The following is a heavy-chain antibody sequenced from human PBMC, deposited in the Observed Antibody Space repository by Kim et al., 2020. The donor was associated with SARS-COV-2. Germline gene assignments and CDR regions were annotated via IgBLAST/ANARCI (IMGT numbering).Heavy chain of an antibody. V-gene: IGHV3-30-3*01. J-gene: IGHJ6*02. CDR2: ISYDGSNK. Sequence: GGSLRLSCAASGFTFSSYAMHWVRQAPGKGLEWVAVISYDGSNKYYADSVKGRFTISRDNSKNTLYLQMNSLRAEDTAVYYCARDRHYSSGWEVSLELYYYYGMDVWGQGTTVTVSS. CDR3: ARDRHYSSGWEVSLELYYYYGMDV. D-gene: IGHD6-19*01. CDR1: GFTFSSYA.